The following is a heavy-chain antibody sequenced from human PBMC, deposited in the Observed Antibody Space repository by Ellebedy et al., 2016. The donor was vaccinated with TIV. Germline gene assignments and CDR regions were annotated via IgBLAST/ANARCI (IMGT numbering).Heavy chain of an antibody. CDR3: TFSYRGVILEDFALSLANGMDV. D-gene: IGHD3-10*01. J-gene: IGHJ6*02. CDR1: GFTFSGSA. CDR2: IRSKANSYAT. V-gene: IGHV3-73*01. Sequence: GESLKISXAASGFTFSGSAMHWVRQASGKGLEWVGRIRSKANSYATAYAASVKGRFTISRDDSKNTAYLQMNSLKAEDTAVYYCTFSYRGVILEDFALSLANGMDVWGQGTTVTVSS.